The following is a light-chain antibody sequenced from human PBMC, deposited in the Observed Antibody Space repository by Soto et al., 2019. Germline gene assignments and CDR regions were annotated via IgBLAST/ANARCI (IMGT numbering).Light chain of an antibody. V-gene: IGKV1-39*01. CDR2: AVS. CDR1: QRIDSY. J-gene: IGKJ4*01. CDR3: QQRHSSPLT. Sequence: DIQMTQSPSSLSASVGDRVTITCRTSQRIDSYLNWYQHKPGQAPKRLIYAVSSLQSGVPSRFSGSGSGTDFILTINSFQAEDFATYYCQQRHSSPLTFGGGTKV.